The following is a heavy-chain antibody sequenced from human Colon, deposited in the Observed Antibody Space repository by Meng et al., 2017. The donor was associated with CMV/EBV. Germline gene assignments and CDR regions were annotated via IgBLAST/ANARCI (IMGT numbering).Heavy chain of an antibody. CDR2: ISHDRDNA. CDR3: VRDVPGDIDYIFDY. D-gene: IGHD4-11*01. CDR1: GLTLSRYW. Sequence: GESLKISCVASGLTLSRYWMHWVRQVPGEGPMWVARISHDRDNAIYADSVKGRFTASRDSTRNIVYLQMNSLRVDDADIYFCVRDVPGDIDYIFDYWGQGAQVTVSS. J-gene: IGHJ4*02. V-gene: IGHV3-74*01.